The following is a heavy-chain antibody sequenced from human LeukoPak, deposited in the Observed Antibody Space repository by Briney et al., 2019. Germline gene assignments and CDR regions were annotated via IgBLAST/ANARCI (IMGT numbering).Heavy chain of an antibody. Sequence: SETLSLTCTVSGGSISSSSYYSGWIRQPPGKGLEWIGGIYYSGSTYYNPSLKSRVTISVDTSKNQFSLKLSSVTAADTAVYYCARLTRFRDGYNPPLGYWGQGTLVTVSS. CDR1: GGSISSSSYY. CDR3: ARLTRFRDGYNPPLGY. D-gene: IGHD5-24*01. J-gene: IGHJ4*02. CDR2: IYYSGST. V-gene: IGHV4-39*01.